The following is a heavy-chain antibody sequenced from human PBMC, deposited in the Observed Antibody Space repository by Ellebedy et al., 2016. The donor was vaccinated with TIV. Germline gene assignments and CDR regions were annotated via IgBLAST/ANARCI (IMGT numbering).Heavy chain of an antibody. CDR2: INHSGST. V-gene: IGHV4-34*01. J-gene: IGHJ4*02. CDR3: ASSRSPYYFDY. Sequence: MPSETLSLTCAVYGGSFSGYYWSWIRQPPGKGLEWIGEINHSGSTNYNPSLKSRVTVSVDTSKNQFSLKLSSVTAADTAVYYCASSRSPYYFDYWGQGTLVTVSS. CDR1: GGSFSGYY.